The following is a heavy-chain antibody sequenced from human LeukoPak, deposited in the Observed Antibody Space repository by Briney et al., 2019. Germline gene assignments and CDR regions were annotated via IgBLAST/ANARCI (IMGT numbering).Heavy chain of an antibody. Sequence: GKSLRLSCVASGVGFRDSVIHWVRQAPGKGLEWVAVISHDVKTTYYADSAKGRFTISRDNSRNTVFLQMNRLRPEDTAVYYCVKEAYYGWGSSPKFYFDYWGQGTRVTVSS. CDR1: GVGFRDSV. D-gene: IGHD3-10*01. J-gene: IGHJ4*02. CDR2: ISHDVKTT. CDR3: VKEAYYGWGSSPKFYFDY. V-gene: IGHV3-30*04.